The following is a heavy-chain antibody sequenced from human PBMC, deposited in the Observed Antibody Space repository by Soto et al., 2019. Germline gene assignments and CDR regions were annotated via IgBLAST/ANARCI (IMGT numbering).Heavy chain of an antibody. J-gene: IGHJ5*02. CDR2: MNSKNGDT. V-gene: IGHV1-2*02. CDR1: GYTFSAHY. Sequence: QVRLVQSGAEVKQPGDSVKVSCKASGYTFSAHYMHWVRQAPGQGLEWMGWMNSKNGDTKDARDFQGSVFMTRDTSINPGYMELRSLKSDDTTIYYCGRGTGSSGFDLWGHGTLVTVSS. CDR3: GRGTGSSGFDL. D-gene: IGHD3-10*01.